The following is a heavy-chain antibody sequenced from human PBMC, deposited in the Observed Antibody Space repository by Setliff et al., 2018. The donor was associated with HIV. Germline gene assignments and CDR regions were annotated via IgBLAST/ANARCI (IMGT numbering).Heavy chain of an antibody. CDR2: ISSSGSTI. CDR3: ASSGSESYINWFGP. V-gene: IGHV3-48*03. J-gene: IGHJ5*02. D-gene: IGHD3-10*01. Sequence: HPGWSLRLSCAASGFTFSSYEMNWVRQAPGKGLEWVSYISSSGSTIYYADSVKGRFTISRDNAKNSLYLQMNSLRVEDTAVYYCASSGSESYINWFGPWGQGTLVTVS. CDR1: GFTFSSYE.